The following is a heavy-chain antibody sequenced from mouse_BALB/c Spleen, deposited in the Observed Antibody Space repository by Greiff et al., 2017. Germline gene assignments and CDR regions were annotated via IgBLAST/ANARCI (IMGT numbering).Heavy chain of an antibody. Sequence: DVKLVESGGGLVQPGGSLRLSCATSGFTFSDFYMEWVRQPPGKRLEWIAASRNKANDYTTEYSASVKGRFIVSRDTSQSILYLQMNALRAEDTAIYYCARDAYYYGSSPWFAYWGQGTLVTVSA. CDR2: SRNKANDYTT. CDR1: GFTFSDFY. CDR3: ARDAYYYGSSPWFAY. D-gene: IGHD1-1*01. J-gene: IGHJ3*01. V-gene: IGHV7-1*02.